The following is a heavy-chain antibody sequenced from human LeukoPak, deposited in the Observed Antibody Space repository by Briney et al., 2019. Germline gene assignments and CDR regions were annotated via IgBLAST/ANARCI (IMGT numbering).Heavy chain of an antibody. V-gene: IGHV3-21*01. CDR2: ISTSGTYT. J-gene: IGHJ3*02. D-gene: IGHD4-17*01. CDR1: GFTFSTYS. CDR3: ARDRTTVLSDAFDI. Sequence: GGSLRLSCAASGFTFSTYSMNWVRQAPGKGLEWVSSISTSGTYTYYADSVKGRFAVSRDNAKNSLYLQMNSLRAEDTAVYFCARDRTTVLSDAFDIWGQGTTVTVSS.